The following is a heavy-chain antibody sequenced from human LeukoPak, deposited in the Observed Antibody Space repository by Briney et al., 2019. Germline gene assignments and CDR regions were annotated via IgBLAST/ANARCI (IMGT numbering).Heavy chain of an antibody. CDR3: ARAVRGYSYAYLPY. CDR2: INAYGGNT. CDR1: GYTFTSYG. D-gene: IGHD5-18*01. J-gene: IGHJ4*02. Sequence: ASVKVSCTASGYTFTSYGMSWVRQAPGQGLEWMGGINAYGGNTNYAQKHQGRVTITTDTSTSTAYMGLRRRRSDDTAVYYCARAVRGYSYAYLPYWGQGTLVTVTS. V-gene: IGHV1-18*01.